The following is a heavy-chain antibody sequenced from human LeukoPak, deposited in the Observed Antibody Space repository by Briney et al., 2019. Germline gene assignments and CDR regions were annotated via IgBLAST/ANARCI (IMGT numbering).Heavy chain of an antibody. CDR2: ISSSSSSI. Sequence: PGGSLRLSCAASGFTFSTYTMNWVRQAPGKGLEGVSLISSSSSSIYYTDSVKGRFTTSRDNAKNSLYLQMSSLRAEDTAVYYCARGGYACANGLCHDYWGQGTLVTVSS. CDR1: GFTFSTYT. CDR3: ARGGYACANGLCHDY. J-gene: IGHJ4*02. D-gene: IGHD2-8*01. V-gene: IGHV3-21*01.